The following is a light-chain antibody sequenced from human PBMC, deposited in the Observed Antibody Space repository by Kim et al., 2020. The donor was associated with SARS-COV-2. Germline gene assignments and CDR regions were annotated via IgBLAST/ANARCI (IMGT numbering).Light chain of an antibody. J-gene: IGLJ3*02. CDR3: SSYAGSGLGV. Sequence: QSITISCTGTNSDVGSYHLVSWYQQHPGKAPKLMIFEVNNRPSGVSDRFSGSKSGNTASLTISGLQAEDEADYYCSSYAGSGLGVFGGGTK. CDR2: EVN. CDR1: NSDVGSYHL. V-gene: IGLV2-23*02.